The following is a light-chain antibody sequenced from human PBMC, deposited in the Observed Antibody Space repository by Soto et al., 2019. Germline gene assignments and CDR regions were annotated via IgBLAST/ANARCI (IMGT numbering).Light chain of an antibody. Sequence: SYELTQPPSVSVAPGQTARITCGGNNVGSKSVHWYQQKPGQAPVLVVYDDSDRPAGIPGRFSGSNSGNTATLTISRVEDEDEADYYCQVWDSSSDHDVFGTGTTVTVL. CDR2: DDS. CDR1: NVGSKS. J-gene: IGLJ1*01. V-gene: IGLV3-21*02. CDR3: QVWDSSSDHDV.